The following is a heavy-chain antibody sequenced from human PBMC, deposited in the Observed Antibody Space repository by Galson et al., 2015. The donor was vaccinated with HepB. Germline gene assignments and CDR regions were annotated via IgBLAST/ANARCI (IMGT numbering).Heavy chain of an antibody. Sequence: SLRLSCAASGFTFSSYSMNWVRQAPGKGLEWVSSISSSSSYIYYADSVKGRFTISRDNAKNSLYLQMNSLRAEDTAVYYCAREGPFFGGVYNWFDPWGQGTLVTVSS. V-gene: IGHV3-21*01. D-gene: IGHD3-3*01. CDR3: AREGPFFGGVYNWFDP. CDR1: GFTFSSYS. J-gene: IGHJ5*02. CDR2: ISSSSSYI.